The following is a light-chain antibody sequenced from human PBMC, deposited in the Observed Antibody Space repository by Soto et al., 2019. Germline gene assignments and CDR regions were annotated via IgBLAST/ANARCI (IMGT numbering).Light chain of an antibody. CDR3: QQYNSYSRT. CDR1: QSVSSCY. CDR2: GAS. Sequence: EIVLTQSPGTLSLSPWERATLSCRASQSVSSCYFAWYQQKPGQAPRLLIYGASSRATRIPDRFSGRGSGTEFTLTNSSLQPDDFATYYCQQYNSYSRTFGQGTKVDIK. V-gene: IGKV3-20*01. J-gene: IGKJ1*01.